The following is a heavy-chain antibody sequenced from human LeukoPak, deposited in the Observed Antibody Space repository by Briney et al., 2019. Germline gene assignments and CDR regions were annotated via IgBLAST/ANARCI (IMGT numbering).Heavy chain of an antibody. D-gene: IGHD4-17*01. J-gene: IGHJ4*02. CDR2: ISGSGGST. CDR3: AKDLYGGYVEGCLFDY. CDR1: GFTFSSYA. V-gene: IGHV3-23*01. Sequence: GGSLRLSCAASGFTFSSYAMSWVRQAPGKGLEWVSAISGSGGSTYYADSVKGRFTISRDNSKNTLYLQMNRLRAEDTAVYYCAKDLYGGYVEGCLFDYWGQGTLVTVSS.